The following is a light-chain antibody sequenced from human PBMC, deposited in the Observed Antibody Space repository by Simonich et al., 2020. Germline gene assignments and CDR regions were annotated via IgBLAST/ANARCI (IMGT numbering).Light chain of an antibody. CDR3: QQYNSYSPSYT. V-gene: IGKV1-5*03. J-gene: IGKJ3*01. CDR1: QSISSW. Sequence: DIQMTQSPSTLSASVGDRVTITCRASQSISSWLAWYQQKPGKAPKLLIYKASSLESGVPSRFSGSGSGTEFTLTISSLQPDYFATYYCQQYNSYSPSYTFGPGTKVDIK. CDR2: KAS.